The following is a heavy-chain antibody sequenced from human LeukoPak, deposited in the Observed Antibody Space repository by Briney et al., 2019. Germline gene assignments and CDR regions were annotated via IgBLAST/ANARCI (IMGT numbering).Heavy chain of an antibody. D-gene: IGHD1-26*01. J-gene: IGHJ4*02. V-gene: IGHV3-49*04. CDR1: GFTFGNYD. Sequence: GGSLRLSCTTSGFTFGNYDMSWVRQAPGKGLEWVGFIRSKPYGGTTEYAASVKGTFTISRDDSKSIAYLQMNSLKTEDTAVYYCTRDRGSYYYFDYWGQGTLVTVSS. CDR3: TRDRGSYYYFDY. CDR2: IRSKPYGGTT.